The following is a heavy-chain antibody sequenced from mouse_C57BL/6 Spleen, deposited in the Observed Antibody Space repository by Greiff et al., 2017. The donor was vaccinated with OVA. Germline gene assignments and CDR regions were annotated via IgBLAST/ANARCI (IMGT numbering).Heavy chain of an antibody. D-gene: IGHD2-5*01. CDR1: GYTFTSYW. CDR3: ARGGFESNYVDYFDY. J-gene: IGHJ2*01. CDR2: IDPSDSET. V-gene: IGHV1-52*01. Sequence: QVQLQQPGAELVRPGSSVKLSCKASGYTFTSYWMHWVKQRPIQGLEWIGNIDPSDSETHYNQKFKDKATLTVDKSSSTAYMQLSSLTSEDSAVYYGARGGFESNYVDYFDYWGQGTTLTVSS.